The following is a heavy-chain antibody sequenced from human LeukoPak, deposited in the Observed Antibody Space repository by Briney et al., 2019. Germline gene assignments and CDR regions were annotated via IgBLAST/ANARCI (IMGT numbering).Heavy chain of an antibody. Sequence: GGSLRLSCAASGLTVSNTYMTWVRQAPEKGLGWVSVIYSGGTTYYEDSVKGRFTISRDNSKNTVYLQKNSLRADDTAIYYCARLGDPRYWFFDLWGRGTLVTVAS. CDR2: IYSGGTT. CDR3: ARLGDPRYWFFDL. J-gene: IGHJ2*01. CDR1: GLTVSNTY. D-gene: IGHD4-17*01. V-gene: IGHV3-53*01.